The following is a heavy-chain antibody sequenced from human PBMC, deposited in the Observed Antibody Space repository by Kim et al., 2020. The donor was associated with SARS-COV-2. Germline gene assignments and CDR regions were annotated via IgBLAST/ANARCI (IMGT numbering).Heavy chain of an antibody. CDR2: IYSGGST. CDR1: GFTVSSNY. J-gene: IGHJ6*02. V-gene: IGHV3-66*02. CDR3: ASRGDYDYVWGSYRYGDYYYGMDV. Sequence: GGSLRLSCAASGFTVSSNYMSWVRQAPGKGLEWVSVIYSGGSTYYANSVKGRFTISRDNSKNTLYLQMNSLRAEDTAVYYCASRGDYDYVWGSYRYGDYYYGMDVWGQGTTVTVSS. D-gene: IGHD3-16*02.